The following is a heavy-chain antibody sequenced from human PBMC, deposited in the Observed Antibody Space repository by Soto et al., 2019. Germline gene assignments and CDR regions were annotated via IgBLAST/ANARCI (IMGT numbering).Heavy chain of an antibody. CDR2: INHSGST. V-gene: IGHV4-34*01. CDR1: GGTFSGYY. Sequence: PSETLSLTCAVYGGTFSGYYWSWFRQPPGKGLEWIGEINHSGSTNYNPSLKSRVTISVDTSKNQFSLKLSSVTAADTAVYYCARAGGSYRNFDYWGQGTLVTVSS. J-gene: IGHJ4*02. D-gene: IGHD1-26*01. CDR3: ARAGGSYRNFDY.